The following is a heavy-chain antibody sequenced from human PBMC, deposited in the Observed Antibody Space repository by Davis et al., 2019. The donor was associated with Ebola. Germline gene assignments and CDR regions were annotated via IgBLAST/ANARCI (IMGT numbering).Heavy chain of an antibody. D-gene: IGHD3-10*01. CDR3: VRERGWFGELLVDY. CDR1: LYTFTSYD. CDR2: MNPNNGNT. Sequence: ASVNVSRKASLYTFTSYDINWVRQAAGQGLEWMGWMNPNNGNTGYAQKFQDRITITRNISISTAYMELRSLRSDDTTVYYCVRERGWFGELLVDYWGQGTLVTVSS. V-gene: IGHV1-8*01. J-gene: IGHJ4*02.